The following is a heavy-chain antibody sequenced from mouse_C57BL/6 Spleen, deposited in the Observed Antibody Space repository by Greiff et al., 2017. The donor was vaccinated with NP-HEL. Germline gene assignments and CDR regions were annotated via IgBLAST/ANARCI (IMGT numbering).Heavy chain of an antibody. D-gene: IGHD2-4*01. CDR1: GYTFTEYT. V-gene: IGHV1-62-2*01. J-gene: IGHJ4*01. Sequence: QVQLQQSGAELVKPGASVKLSCKASGYTFTEYTIHWVKQRSGQGLEWIGCFYPGSGSIKYNENFKDKATLTADKSSSTVYMELSSLTSEDSAVYVCVRHARNYDYDHYAMDYWGQGTSVTVSS. CDR3: VRHARNYDYDHYAMDY. CDR2: FYPGSGSI.